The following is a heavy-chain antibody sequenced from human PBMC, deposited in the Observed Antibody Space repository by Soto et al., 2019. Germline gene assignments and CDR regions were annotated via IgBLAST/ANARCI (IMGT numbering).Heavy chain of an antibody. CDR1: CRSFSGYY. D-gene: IGHD5-18*01. CDR3: ARGGRRQLWLSSYYYGMDV. Sequence: SETLSLTCAVYCRSFSGYYWSWIRQPPGKGLEWIGEINHSGSTNYNPSLKSRVTISVDTSKNQFSLQLSSVTAADTAVYYCARGGRRQLWLSSYYYGMDVWGQGTTVTVSS. V-gene: IGHV4-34*01. CDR2: INHSGST. J-gene: IGHJ6*02.